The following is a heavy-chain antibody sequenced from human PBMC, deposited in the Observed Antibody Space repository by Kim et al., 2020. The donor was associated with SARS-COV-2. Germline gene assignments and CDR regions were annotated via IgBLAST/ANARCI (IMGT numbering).Heavy chain of an antibody. J-gene: IGHJ4*01. Sequence: GGSLRLSCAASGFTFSSYAMHWVRQAPGKGLEWVAVISYDGSNKYYADSVKGRFTISRDNSKNTLYLQMNSQRAEDTAVYYCARDQDDYVWGSYRYFDY. CDR3: ARDQDDYVWGSYRYFDY. CDR1: GFTFSSYA. D-gene: IGHD3-16*02. CDR2: ISYDGSNK. V-gene: IGHV3-30*04.